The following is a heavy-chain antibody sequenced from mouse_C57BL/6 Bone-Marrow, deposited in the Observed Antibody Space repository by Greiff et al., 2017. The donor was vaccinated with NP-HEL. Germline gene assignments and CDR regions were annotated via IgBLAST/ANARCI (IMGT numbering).Heavy chain of an antibody. V-gene: IGHV14-4*01. CDR3: TTSNYDFDY. J-gene: IGHJ2*01. CDR2: FDPENGDN. D-gene: IGHD2-5*01. Sequence: EVQLQQSGAELVRPGASVKLSCTASGFNIKDDYLHWVKQRPEQGLEWFGWFDPENGDNEYASTFQGKATITADTSSNTAYLKLNSLTSEDTTVYYCTTSNYDFDYWCQGTTLTVSS. CDR1: GFNIKDDY.